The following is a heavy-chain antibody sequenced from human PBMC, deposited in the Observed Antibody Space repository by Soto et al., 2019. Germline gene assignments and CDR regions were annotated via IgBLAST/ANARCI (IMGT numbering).Heavy chain of an antibody. Sequence: ASVKVSCKASGFTFTSSAVQWVRQARGQRLEWIGWIVVGSGNTNYAQKFQERVTITRDMSTSTAYMELSSLRSEDTAVYYCAAGDGRWLVPVGDYWGQGTLVTVSS. CDR3: AAGDGRWLVPVGDY. D-gene: IGHD6-19*01. CDR1: GFTFTSSA. V-gene: IGHV1-58*01. CDR2: IVVGSGNT. J-gene: IGHJ4*02.